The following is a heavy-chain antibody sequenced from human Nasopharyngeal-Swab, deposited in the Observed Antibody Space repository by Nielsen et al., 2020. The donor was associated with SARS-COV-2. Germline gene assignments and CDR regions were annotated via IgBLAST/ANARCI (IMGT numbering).Heavy chain of an antibody. D-gene: IGHD6-13*01. J-gene: IGHJ6*02. CDR2: MFSNDEK. CDR3: ARTLLAAGGYYYYGMDV. V-gene: IGHV2-26*01. Sequence: RQAPGKALEWLAHMFSNDEKSYSTSLKSRLTISKDTSKSQVVLTMTNMDPVDTATYSCARTLLAAGGYYYYGMDVWGQGTTVTVSS.